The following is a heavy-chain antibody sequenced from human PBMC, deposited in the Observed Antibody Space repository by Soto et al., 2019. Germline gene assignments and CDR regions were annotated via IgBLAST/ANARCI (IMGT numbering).Heavy chain of an antibody. CDR2: ISYDGSNK. Sequence: PGGSLRLSCAASGFTLSSYAMHWVRQAPGKGLEWVAVISYDGSNKYYADSVKGRFTISRDNSKNTLYLQMNSLRAEDTAVYYCASIIVVVPGWGQGTLVTVSS. J-gene: IGHJ4*02. V-gene: IGHV3-30-3*01. D-gene: IGHD2-15*01. CDR3: ASIIVVVPG. CDR1: GFTLSSYA.